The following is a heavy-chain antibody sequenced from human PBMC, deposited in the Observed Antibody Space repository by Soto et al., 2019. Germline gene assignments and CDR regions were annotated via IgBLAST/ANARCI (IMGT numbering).Heavy chain of an antibody. V-gene: IGHV1-45*02. CDR2: ITPFNGNT. Sequence: ASVKVSCKASGYTFTYRYLHWVRQAPGQALEWMGWITPFNGNTNYAQKFQDRVTITRDRSMSTAYMELSSLRSEDTAMYYCASVDGSGKHEAFDIWGQGTMVTVSS. CDR1: GYTFTYRY. CDR3: ASVDGSGKHEAFDI. J-gene: IGHJ3*02. D-gene: IGHD3-10*01.